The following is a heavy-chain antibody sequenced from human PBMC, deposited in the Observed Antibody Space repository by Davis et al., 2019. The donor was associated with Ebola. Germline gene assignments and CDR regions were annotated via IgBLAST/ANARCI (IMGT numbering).Heavy chain of an antibody. Sequence: GGSLRLSCAASGFTFDDYAMHWVRQAPGKGLEWVSGISWNSGSIGYADSVKGRFTISRDNAKNSLYLQMNSLRAEDTAVYYCATSSGWYVYWGQGTLVTVSS. V-gene: IGHV3-9*01. CDR3: ATSSGWYVY. CDR2: ISWNSGSI. J-gene: IGHJ4*02. D-gene: IGHD6-19*01. CDR1: GFTFDDYA.